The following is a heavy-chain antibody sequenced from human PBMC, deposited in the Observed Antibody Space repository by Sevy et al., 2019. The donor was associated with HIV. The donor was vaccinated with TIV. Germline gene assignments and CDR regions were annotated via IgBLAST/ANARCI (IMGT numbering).Heavy chain of an antibody. Sequence: ASVKVSCKASGDTFSTYGLSWVRQAPGQGLERTGGIIPIFRTPNYAQKFQGRVTISADESASTAYMELSSLRSEDTALYYCARERGVATTRDHDAFDIWGHGTLVCVSS. J-gene: IGHJ3*02. CDR1: GDTFSTYG. V-gene: IGHV1-69*13. D-gene: IGHD1-1*01. CDR3: ARERGVATTRDHDAFDI. CDR2: IIPIFRTP.